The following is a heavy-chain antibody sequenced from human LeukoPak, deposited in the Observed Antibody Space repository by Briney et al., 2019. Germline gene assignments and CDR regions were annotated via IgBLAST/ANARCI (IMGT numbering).Heavy chain of an antibody. V-gene: IGHV3-7*01. CDR2: IKQDGNEL. D-gene: IGHD6-19*01. CDR1: GFIFSDYW. J-gene: IGHJ4*02. CDR3: AKWRRGGWSLDY. Sequence: GGSLRLSCAASGFIFSDYWMSWVRQVPGKGLEWVANIKQDGNELYYVDSVKGRFTISRDNAKNSLYLQMNSLRVEDTAVYYCAKWRRGGWSLDYWGQGTLVTVSS.